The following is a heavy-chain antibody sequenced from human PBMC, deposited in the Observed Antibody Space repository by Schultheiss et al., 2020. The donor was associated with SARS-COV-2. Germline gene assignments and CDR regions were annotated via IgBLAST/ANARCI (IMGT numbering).Heavy chain of an antibody. CDR3: AREQKNIAAAGISY. Sequence: ASVKVSCKASGYPFTGYYIHWVRQAPGHGLEWLGWINPNSGGTNYAQKFQGRVTMTRDTSITTAYMELSRLRFDDTAVYYCAREQKNIAAAGISYWGQGTLVTISS. CDR1: GYPFTGYY. J-gene: IGHJ4*02. V-gene: IGHV1-2*02. D-gene: IGHD6-13*01. CDR2: INPNSGGT.